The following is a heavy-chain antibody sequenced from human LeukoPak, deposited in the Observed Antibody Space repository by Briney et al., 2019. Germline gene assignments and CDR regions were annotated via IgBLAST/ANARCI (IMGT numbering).Heavy chain of an antibody. CDR2: IWYDGSNK. Sequence: GGSLRLSCAASGFTFSSYGMHWVRQAPGKGLEWVAVIWYDGSNKYYADSVKGRFTISRDNSKNTLYLQMNSLRAEDTAVYYCARDAWELGGYYFDCWGQGTLVTVSS. CDR3: ARDAWELGGYYFDC. J-gene: IGHJ4*02. D-gene: IGHD1-7*01. V-gene: IGHV3-33*01. CDR1: GFTFSSYG.